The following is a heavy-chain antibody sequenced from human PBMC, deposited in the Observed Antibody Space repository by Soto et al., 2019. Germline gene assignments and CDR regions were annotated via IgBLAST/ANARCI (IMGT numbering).Heavy chain of an antibody. CDR3: ASSHAGAHITAAVH. Sequence: QLQLQESGSGLVKPSQTLSLTCAVSGGSISSGGYSWGWIRQPPGKGLEWIGYIYHSGSTYYNPPLKRRVTISVDRSKNQFSLKLSSVTAADTAVYYCASSHAGAHITAAVHWGQGTLVTVSS. V-gene: IGHV4-30-2*01. D-gene: IGHD6-13*01. CDR2: IYHSGST. CDR1: GGSISSGGYS. J-gene: IGHJ4*02.